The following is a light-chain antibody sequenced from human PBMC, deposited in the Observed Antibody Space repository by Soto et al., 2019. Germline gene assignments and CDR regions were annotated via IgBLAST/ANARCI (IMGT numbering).Light chain of an antibody. CDR3: QQYQSFPLT. CDR2: KAS. Sequence: DIQMTQSPSTLSASVGDRVTITCRASQSISSWLAWYQTKPGKAPNLLIYKASSLESGVPSRFGGSGSGTEFTLTISSLQPDDFATYSCQQYQSFPLTFGGGTKVEIK. CDR1: QSISSW. V-gene: IGKV1-5*03. J-gene: IGKJ4*01.